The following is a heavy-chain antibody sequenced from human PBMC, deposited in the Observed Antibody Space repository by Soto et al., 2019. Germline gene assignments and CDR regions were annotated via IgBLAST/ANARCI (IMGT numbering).Heavy chain of an antibody. CDR3: ARGSYSSSWYSVYNWFDP. D-gene: IGHD6-13*01. V-gene: IGHV4-31*03. Sequence: SETLSLTCTVSGGSISSGGYYWSWIRQHPGKGLEWIGYIYYSGSTYYNPSLKSRVTISVDTSKNQFSLRLSSVTAADTAVYYCARGSYSSSWYSVYNWFDPWGQGTLVTVSS. J-gene: IGHJ5*02. CDR1: GGSISSGGYY. CDR2: IYYSGST.